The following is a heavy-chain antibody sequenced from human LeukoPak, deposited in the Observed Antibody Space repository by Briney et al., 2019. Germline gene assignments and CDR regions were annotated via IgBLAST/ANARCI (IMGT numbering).Heavy chain of an antibody. CDR2: IKQDGSEK. V-gene: IGHV3-7*01. CDR1: GFTFSRFW. CDR3: ARDPLQGDAFDI. Sequence: GGSLRLSCAASGFTFSRFWMSWVRQAPGKGLEWVANIKQDGSEKYYVDSVKGRFTISRDNAKNSLYLQMNSLRAEDTAVYYCARDPLQGDAFDIWGQGTMVTVSS. J-gene: IGHJ3*02.